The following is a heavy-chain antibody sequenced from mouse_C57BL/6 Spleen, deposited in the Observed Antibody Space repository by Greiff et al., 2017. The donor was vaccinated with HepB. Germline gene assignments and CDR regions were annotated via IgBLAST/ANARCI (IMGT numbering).Heavy chain of an antibody. V-gene: IGHV5-17*01. J-gene: IGHJ2*01. D-gene: IGHD1-1*01. Sequence: DVQLEESGGGLVKPGGSLKLSCAASGFTFSDYGMHWVRQAPEKGLEWVAYISSVSSTIYYADTVKGRSTISRDNAKNTLSLQMTSLRSEATAMYYCAWHGYDSCYAYWGQGTPLTVSA. CDR2: ISSVSSTI. CDR3: AWHGYDSCYAY. CDR1: GFTFSDYG.